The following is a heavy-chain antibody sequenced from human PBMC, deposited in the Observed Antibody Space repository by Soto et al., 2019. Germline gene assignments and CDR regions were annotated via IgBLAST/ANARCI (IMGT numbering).Heavy chain of an antibody. CDR2: IDPSNGNT. CDR1: GYTFSKYG. D-gene: IGHD1-1*01. V-gene: IGHV1-18*01. J-gene: IGHJ6*03. CDR3: ARGVPESNGYYYYMDV. Sequence: QVQLLQSGGEVRKPGASVKVSCKASGYTFSKYGISWVRQARGQGLEWMAWIDPSNGNTNYAQKFQGRVTLTTDTSTTTAYMDLRSVKSDDTAVYFCARGVPESNGYYYYMDVWGKGTTVTVSS.